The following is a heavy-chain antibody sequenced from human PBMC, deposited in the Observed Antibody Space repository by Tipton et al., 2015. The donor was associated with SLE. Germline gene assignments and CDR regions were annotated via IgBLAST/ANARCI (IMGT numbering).Heavy chain of an antibody. CDR2: INHSGST. V-gene: IGHV4-34*01. CDR1: GGSFSGYY. CDR3: ARRDGYTDDGMDV. Sequence: LRLSCAVYGGSFSGYYWSWIRQPPGKGLEWIGEINHSGSTNYNPSLKSRVTISVDTSKNQFSLKLSSVTAADTAVYYCARRDGYTDDGMDVWGQGTTVTVSS. D-gene: IGHD5-24*01. J-gene: IGHJ6*02.